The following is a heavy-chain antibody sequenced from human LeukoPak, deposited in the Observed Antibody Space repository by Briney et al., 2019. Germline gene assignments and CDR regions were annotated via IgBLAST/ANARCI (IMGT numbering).Heavy chain of an antibody. V-gene: IGHV3-53*01. CDR3: AELGITMIGGV. D-gene: IGHD3-10*02. Sequence: GGSLRLSCAASGFTVSSNYMSWVRQAPGKGLGWVSVIYSGGSTYYADSVKGRFTISRDNAKNSLYLQMNSLRAEDTAVYYCAELGITMIGGVWGKGTTVTISS. J-gene: IGHJ6*04. CDR1: GFTVSSNY. CDR2: IYSGGST.